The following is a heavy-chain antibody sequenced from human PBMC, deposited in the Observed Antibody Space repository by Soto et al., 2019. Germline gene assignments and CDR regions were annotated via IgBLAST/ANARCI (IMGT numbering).Heavy chain of an antibody. CDR2: LKSSGGTI. CDR3: ARDRRSSSDLTPRFSGGMEV. J-gene: IGHJ6*02. V-gene: IGHV3-48*02. CDR1: GFTFSCHG. Sequence: EVQLAESGGGLIQPGGSLRLSCVASGFTFSCHGQNWVRQGPGKGLEWVSGLKSSGGTIFYEVSVKGRITISIDNAYNLLYLQMNSLRDEATALYYCARDRRSSSDLTPRFSGGMEVRGPGARASVSS. D-gene: IGHD2-2*01.